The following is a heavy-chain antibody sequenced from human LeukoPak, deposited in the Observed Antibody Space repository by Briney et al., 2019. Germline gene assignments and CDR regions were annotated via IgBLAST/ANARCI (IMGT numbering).Heavy chain of an antibody. CDR3: ASPTLDYRVFLIDC. CDR1: VGYISSSRHY. J-gene: IGHJ4*02. CDR2: IYCSGST. V-gene: IGHV4-39*01. Sequence: SETLSLTCTVSVGYISSSRHYLGWIRQPPGKGLEWIGSIYCSGSTYYNPSLKSRVTISVDTSKNQFSVKLSSVRAAHRAVYYCASPTLDYRVFLIDCWAEQTLVSVSS. D-gene: IGHD4-17*01.